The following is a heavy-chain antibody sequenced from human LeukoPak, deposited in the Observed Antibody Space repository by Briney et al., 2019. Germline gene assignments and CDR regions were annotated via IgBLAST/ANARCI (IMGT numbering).Heavy chain of an antibody. CDR2: IYYSGST. V-gene: IGHV4-59*01. D-gene: IGHD3-22*01. J-gene: IGHJ3*02. Sequence: SETLSLTCTVSGGSISSYYWSWIRQPPGKGLEWIGYIYYSGSTNYNPSLKSRVTISVDTSKNQFSLKLSSVTAADTAVYYCAFRYYYDSSGCTNAFDIWGQGTMVTVSS. CDR1: GGSISSYY. CDR3: AFRYYYDSSGCTNAFDI.